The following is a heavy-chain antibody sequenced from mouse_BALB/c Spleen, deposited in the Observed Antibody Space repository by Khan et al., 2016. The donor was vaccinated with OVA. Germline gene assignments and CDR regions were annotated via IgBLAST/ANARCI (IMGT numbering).Heavy chain of an antibody. CDR1: GFTFSDYY. CDR3: ARVDYGYGFAY. D-gene: IGHD1-2*01. CDR2: IRKKASGYQT. V-gene: IGHV7-3*02. J-gene: IGHJ3*01. Sequence: EVELVESGGGLVEPGGSLRLSCATSGFTFSDYYMSWVRQPPGKALEWLGFIRKKASGYQTEYSESVKGRFTISGDNSQSILYLQMNSLRAEDSATYDCARVDYGYGFAYWGQGTLVTVSA.